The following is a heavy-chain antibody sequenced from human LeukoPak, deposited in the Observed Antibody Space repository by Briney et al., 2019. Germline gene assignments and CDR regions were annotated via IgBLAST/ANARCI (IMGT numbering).Heavy chain of an antibody. CDR1: GFTFSTHW. J-gene: IGHJ6*04. V-gene: IGHV3-21*01. D-gene: IGHD6-6*01. CDR2: ISSSSSYI. CDR3: ARDQGSSSALSMDV. Sequence: GGSLRLSCAASGFTFSTHWMHWVRQAPGKGLEWVSSISSSSSYIYYADSVKGRFTISRDNAKNSLYLQMNSLRAEDTAVYYCARDQGSSSALSMDVWGKGTTVTVSS.